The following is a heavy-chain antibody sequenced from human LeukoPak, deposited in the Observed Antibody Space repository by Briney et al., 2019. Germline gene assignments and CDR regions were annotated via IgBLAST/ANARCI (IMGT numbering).Heavy chain of an antibody. D-gene: IGHD3-22*01. V-gene: IGHV3-30*02. CDR3: AKGEGGDSSGYMF. Sequence: GGSLRLSCAASGFTFSSYGMHWVRQAPGKGLEWVAFIGYDGSNKYYADSVKGRFTISRDNSKNTLYLQMNSLRAEDTDVYYCAKGEGGDSSGYMFWGQGTLVTVSS. J-gene: IGHJ4*02. CDR2: IGYDGSNK. CDR1: GFTFSSYG.